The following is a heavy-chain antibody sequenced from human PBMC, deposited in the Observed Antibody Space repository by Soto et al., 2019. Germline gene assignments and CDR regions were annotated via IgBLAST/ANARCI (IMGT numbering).Heavy chain of an antibody. J-gene: IGHJ6*02. CDR1: GGSFSGYY. CDR2: INHSGST. CDR3: ARVPITGRLYCSSTSCYYYYYYGMDV. V-gene: IGHV4-34*01. D-gene: IGHD2-2*01. Sequence: PSETLSLTCAVYGGSFSGYYWSWIRQPPGKGLEWIGEINHSGSTNYNPSLKSRVTISVDTSKNQFSLKLSSVTAADTAVYYCARVPITGRLYCSSTSCYYYYYYGMDVWGQGTTVTVSS.